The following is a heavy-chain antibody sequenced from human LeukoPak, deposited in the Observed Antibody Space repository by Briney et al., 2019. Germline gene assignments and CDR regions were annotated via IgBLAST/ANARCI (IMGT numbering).Heavy chain of an antibody. V-gene: IGHV3-23*01. J-gene: IGHJ4*02. CDR2: ISGNGGAT. D-gene: IGHD3-22*01. CDR3: AKDWRDTLITVIRPSFFDL. CDR1: GGSFSGYY. Sequence: ETLSLTCAVYGGSFSGYYWSWIRQPPGKGLEWVSSISGNGGATYNADYVKGVFTISRDNSKSTLYMEMNRLRAEDTAISYWAKDWRDTLITVIRPSFFDLWGQGTLVTVSS.